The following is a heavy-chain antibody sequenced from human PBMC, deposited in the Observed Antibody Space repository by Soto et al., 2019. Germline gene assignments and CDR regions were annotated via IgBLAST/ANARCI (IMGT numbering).Heavy chain of an antibody. D-gene: IGHD4-17*01. Sequence: PGGSLRLSCAASGFTFSSYAMSWVRQAPGKGLEWVSAISGSGGSTYYADSVKGRFTISRDNSKNTLYLQMNSLRAEDTAVYYCPKLSTVTTNYFQHWGQGTLVTVSS. CDR3: PKLSTVTTNYFQH. V-gene: IGHV3-23*01. CDR1: GFTFSSYA. CDR2: ISGSGGST. J-gene: IGHJ1*01.